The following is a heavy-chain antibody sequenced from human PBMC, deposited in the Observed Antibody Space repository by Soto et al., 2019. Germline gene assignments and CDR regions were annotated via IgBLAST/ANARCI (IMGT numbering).Heavy chain of an antibody. V-gene: IGHV5-10-1*01. CDR3: ARHKASPYDSSGYYYGGGFGY. CDR1: GYSFTSYW. CDR2: IDPSDSYT. D-gene: IGHD3-22*01. J-gene: IGHJ4*02. Sequence: GESLKISCKGSGYSFTSYWISWVRQMPGKGLEWMGRIDPSDSYTNYSPSFQGHVTISADKSISTAYLQWSSLKASDTAMYYCARHKASPYDSSGYYYGGGFGYWGQGTLVTVSS.